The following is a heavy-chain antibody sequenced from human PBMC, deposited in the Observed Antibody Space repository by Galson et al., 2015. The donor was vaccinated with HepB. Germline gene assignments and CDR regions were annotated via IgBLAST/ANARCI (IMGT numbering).Heavy chain of an antibody. V-gene: IGHV3-15*01. D-gene: IGHD2-15*01. Sequence: SLRLSCAASGFTFSNAWMSWVRQAPGKGLEWVGRIKSKTDGGTTDYAAPVKGRFTISRDDSKNTLYLQMNSLKTEDTAVYYCTTDWGFYCGGGSCYRYAFDIWGQGTMVTVSS. CDR3: TTDWGFYCGGGSCYRYAFDI. J-gene: IGHJ3*02. CDR1: GFTFSNAW. CDR2: IKSKTDGGTT.